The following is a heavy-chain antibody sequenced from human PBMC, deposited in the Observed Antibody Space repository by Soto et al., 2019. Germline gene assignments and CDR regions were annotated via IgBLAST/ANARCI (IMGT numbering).Heavy chain of an antibody. CDR3: ASHAGHSSGWYAYADS. Sequence: QLQLQESGPGLVKPSETLSLTCTVSGDSISSSTYYWGWIRQPPGKGLEWIGNVYYSGSTYYNPSRERRVTISVDTSKNQFSLKMSSVTAAATAVDYCASHAGHSSGWYAYADSLGQGTLVTVSS. J-gene: IGHJ4*02. CDR1: GDSISSSTYY. CDR2: VYYSGST. D-gene: IGHD6-19*01. V-gene: IGHV4-39*01.